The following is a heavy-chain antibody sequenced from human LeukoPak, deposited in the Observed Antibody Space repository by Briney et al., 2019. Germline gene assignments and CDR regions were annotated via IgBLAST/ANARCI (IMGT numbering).Heavy chain of an antibody. CDR2: IYYSGST. D-gene: IGHD4-17*01. CDR3: ARVVRGYGDRGFDYFDY. J-gene: IGHJ4*02. CDR1: GGSISSGDYY. V-gene: IGHV4-30-4*08. Sequence: SETLSLTCTVSGGSISSGDYYWGWIRQPPGKGLEWIGYIYYSGSTYYNPSLKSRVTISVDTSKNQFSLKLSSVTAADTAVYYCARVVRGYGDRGFDYFDYWGQGTLVTVSP.